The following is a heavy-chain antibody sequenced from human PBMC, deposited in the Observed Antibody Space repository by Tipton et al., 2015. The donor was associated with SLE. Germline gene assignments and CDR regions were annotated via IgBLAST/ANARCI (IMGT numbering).Heavy chain of an antibody. V-gene: IGHV4-34*01. CDR2: MDHSGIT. CDR1: GGSFSGYH. CDR3: ATLSGRDM. D-gene: IGHD6-19*01. J-gene: IGHJ3*01. Sequence: TLSLTCAVFGGSFSGYHWSWIRQPPGKGLEWIGEMDHSGITNYNPSLQSRVTISVETSKNHFSLTLSSVTAADTAVYYCATLSGRDMWGQGTMVTVPS.